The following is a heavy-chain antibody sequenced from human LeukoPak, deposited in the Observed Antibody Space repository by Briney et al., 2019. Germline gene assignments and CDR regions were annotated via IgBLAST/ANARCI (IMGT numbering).Heavy chain of an antibody. Sequence: GGSLKFSCAASGFTFSIYAMNWVRQAPGKGLEWVSVITGNGGMIDYADSVRGRFSISRDNSKNTLYLQMNSLRVEDTAIYYCVKDLRPDGYYDFDYWGQGTLVTVSS. CDR1: GFTFSIYA. J-gene: IGHJ4*02. V-gene: IGHV3-23*01. CDR2: ITGNGGMI. D-gene: IGHD5-18*01. CDR3: VKDLRPDGYYDFDY.